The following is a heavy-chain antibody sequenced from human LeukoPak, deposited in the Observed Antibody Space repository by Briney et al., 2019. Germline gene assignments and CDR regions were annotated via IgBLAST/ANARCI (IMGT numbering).Heavy chain of an antibody. J-gene: IGHJ4*02. V-gene: IGHV3-30-3*01. D-gene: IGHD3-10*01. CDR2: ISYDGSNK. CDR3: ARGYGSGSSAFDY. CDR1: GFSFSRFA. Sequence: QPGRSLRLSCAASGFSFSRFAMHWVRQAPGKGLEWVAIISYDGSNKYYADSVKGRFTISRDNSKNTLYVQMNSLRVEDTAVFYCARGYGSGSSAFDYWGQGTQVTVSS.